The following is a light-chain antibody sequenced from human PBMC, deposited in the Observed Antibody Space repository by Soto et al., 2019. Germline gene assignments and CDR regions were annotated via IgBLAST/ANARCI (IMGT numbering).Light chain of an antibody. J-gene: IGLJ3*02. CDR1: NSDVGGYNN. CDR2: EVN. Sequence: QSTLTQPASVSGSPGQSITISSTGTNSDVGGYNNVSWYQQHPGKAPKLMIYEVNNRPSGVSNRFSGSKSGNTASLTISGLQAEDEADYYCSSYTSRSTWVFGGGTQLTVL. CDR3: SSYTSRSTWV. V-gene: IGLV2-14*01.